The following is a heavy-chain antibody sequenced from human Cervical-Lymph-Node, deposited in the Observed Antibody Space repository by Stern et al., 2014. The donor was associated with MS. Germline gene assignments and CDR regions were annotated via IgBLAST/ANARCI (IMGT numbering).Heavy chain of an antibody. J-gene: IGHJ5*02. D-gene: IGHD3-10*01. CDR3: ARDCKLRRFGSRGWFDP. Sequence: VQLEESGAEVKKPGASVKVSCKASGYTFTSYDINWVRQATGQGLEWMGWMNPNRGNTGYAQKFQGRVTMTRNTSISTAYMELSSLRSEDTAVYYCARDCKLRRFGSRGWFDPWGQGTLVTVSS. V-gene: IGHV1-8*01. CDR1: GYTFTSYD. CDR2: MNPNRGNT.